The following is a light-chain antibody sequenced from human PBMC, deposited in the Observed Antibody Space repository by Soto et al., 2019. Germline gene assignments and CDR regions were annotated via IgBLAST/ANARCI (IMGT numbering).Light chain of an antibody. CDR2: DVS. CDR3: SSYTSTSTLYV. J-gene: IGLJ1*01. V-gene: IGLV2-14*03. CDR1: SSDVGGSNY. Sequence: QSVLTQPASVSGSPGQSITISCTGTSSDVGGSNYVSWYQHHPGKAPKLMTYDVSSRPSGVSNRFSGSKSGNTASLTISGLQAEDEADYYCSSYTSTSTLYVFGTGTKVTVL.